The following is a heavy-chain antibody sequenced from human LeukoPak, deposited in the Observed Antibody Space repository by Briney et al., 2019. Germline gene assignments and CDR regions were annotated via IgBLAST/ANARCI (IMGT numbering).Heavy chain of an antibody. CDR3: AKLLLWFGELLSTTHFDY. CDR1: GFTFSSYA. J-gene: IGHJ4*02. Sequence: GGSLRLSCAASGFTFSSYAMSWVRQAPGKGLEWVSAISGSGGSTYYADSVKGRFTISRDNSKNTPYLQMNSLRAEDTAVYYCAKLLLWFGELLSTTHFDYWGQGTLVTVSS. CDR2: ISGSGGST. D-gene: IGHD3-10*01. V-gene: IGHV3-23*01.